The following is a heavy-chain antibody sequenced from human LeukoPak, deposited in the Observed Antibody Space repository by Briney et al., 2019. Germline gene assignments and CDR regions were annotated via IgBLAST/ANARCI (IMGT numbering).Heavy chain of an antibody. J-gene: IGHJ5*02. V-gene: IGHV1-69*01. CDR2: IIHIFGTA. CDR1: GGTFSSYA. D-gene: IGHD6-19*01. CDR3: AREVAVAGEGSWFDP. Sequence: GSSVKLSCKASGGTFSSYAISWVRQAPGQGLEWMGGIIHIFGTANYAQKFQGRVTITADESTSTAYMELSSLRSEDTAVYYCAREVAVAGEGSWFDPWGQGTLVTVSS.